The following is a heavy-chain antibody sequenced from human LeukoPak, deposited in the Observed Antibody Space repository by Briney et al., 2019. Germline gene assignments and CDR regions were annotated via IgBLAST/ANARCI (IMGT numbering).Heavy chain of an antibody. CDR1: GYTPTELS. CDR2: FDPEDGET. Sequence: GASVKVSSKVSGYTPTELSMHWVRQAPGKGLEWMGGFDPEDGETIYAQKFQGRVTMTEDTSTDTAYMELSSLRSEDTAVYYCATDSGYCSGGSCYYPRYWGQGTLVTVSS. CDR3: ATDSGYCSGGSCYYPRY. D-gene: IGHD2-15*01. J-gene: IGHJ4*02. V-gene: IGHV1-24*01.